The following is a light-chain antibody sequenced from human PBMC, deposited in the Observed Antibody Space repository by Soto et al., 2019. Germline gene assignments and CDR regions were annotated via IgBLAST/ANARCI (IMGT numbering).Light chain of an antibody. V-gene: IGKV3-20*01. CDR3: QQYGSSPLT. J-gene: IGKJ1*01. Sequence: EMGLTQSPGTLSITPGERATLSCRASQSVSSSYLAWYQQKPGQAPRLLIYGASSRATGIPDRFSGSGSGTDFTLTISRLEPEDFAVYYCQQYGSSPLTFGQGTKVDIK. CDR1: QSVSSSY. CDR2: GAS.